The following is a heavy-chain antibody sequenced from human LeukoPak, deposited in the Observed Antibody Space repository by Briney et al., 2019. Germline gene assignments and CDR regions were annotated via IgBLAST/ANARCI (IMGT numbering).Heavy chain of an antibody. CDR2: IYPGDSDT. V-gene: IGHV5-51*01. CDR3: ASSEYYYDSSGYPYNYFDY. J-gene: IGHJ4*02. D-gene: IGHD3-22*01. CDR1: GYSFTSYW. Sequence: GESLKISCKGSGYSFTSYWIGWVRQMPGKGLEWMGIIYPGDSDTRYSPSFQGQVTISADKSISTAYLQWSSLKASDTAVYYCASSEYYYDSSGYPYNYFDYWGQGTLVTVSS.